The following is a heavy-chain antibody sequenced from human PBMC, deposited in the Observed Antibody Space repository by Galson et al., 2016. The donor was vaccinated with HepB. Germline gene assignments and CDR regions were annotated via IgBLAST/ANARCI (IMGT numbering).Heavy chain of an antibody. V-gene: IGHV1-69*13. CDR1: GGNFSSHG. CDR2: TIPIFGIT. J-gene: IGHJ6*03. D-gene: IGHD2-2*01. CDR3: ATMGHCSSSGCYLGYYHYFYMDV. Sequence: SVKVSCKAFGGNFSSHGVSWVRQAPGQGLEWMGGTIPIFGITNYAQRFQGRVTITAGESTTTAYLELSSLTTEDTAVHYCATMGHCSSSGCYLGYYHYFYMDVWGKGTTVTVSS.